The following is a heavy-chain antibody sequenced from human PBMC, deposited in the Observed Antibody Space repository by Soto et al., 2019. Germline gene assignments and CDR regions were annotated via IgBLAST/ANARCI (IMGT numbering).Heavy chain of an antibody. CDR2: INHSGST. CDR1: GGSFSGYY. V-gene: IGHV4-34*01. Sequence: QVQLQQWGAGLLKPSETLSLTCAVYGGSFSGYYWSWIRQPPGKGLEWIGEINHSGSTNYNPSLTSRVTKSVDTSKNQYSLKLSSVTAADTAVYYSARVPYGSGLAYWGQGTLVTVSS. D-gene: IGHD3-10*01. J-gene: IGHJ4*02. CDR3: ARVPYGSGLAY.